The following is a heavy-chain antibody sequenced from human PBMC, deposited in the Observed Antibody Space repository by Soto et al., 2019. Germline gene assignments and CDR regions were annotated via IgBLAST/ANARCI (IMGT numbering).Heavy chain of an antibody. J-gene: IGHJ4*02. CDR1: GGSISSGGYY. Sequence: QVQLQESGPGLVKPSQTLSLTCTVSGGSISSGGYYWSWIRQHPGKGLEWIGYIYYSGSTYYNPSLKSRVTLSVDTSKNQFSLKLSSVTAADTAVYYCVCSEYTAMAAYYFDYWGQGTLVTVSS. D-gene: IGHD5-18*01. CDR2: IYYSGST. CDR3: VCSEYTAMAAYYFDY. V-gene: IGHV4-31*03.